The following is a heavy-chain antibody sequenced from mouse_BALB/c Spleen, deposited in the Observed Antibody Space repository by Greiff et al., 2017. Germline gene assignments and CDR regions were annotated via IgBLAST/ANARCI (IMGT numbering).Heavy chain of an antibody. CDR2: IDPANGNT. V-gene: IGHV14-3*02. J-gene: IGHJ2*01. Sequence: VHVKQSGAELVKPGASVKLSCTASGFNIKDTYMHWVKQRPEQGLEWIGRIDPANGNTKYDPKFQGKATITADTSSNTAYLQLSSLTSEDTAVYYCARSSPLYYFDYWGQGTTLTVSS. CDR1: GFNIKDTY. CDR3: ARSSPLYYFDY.